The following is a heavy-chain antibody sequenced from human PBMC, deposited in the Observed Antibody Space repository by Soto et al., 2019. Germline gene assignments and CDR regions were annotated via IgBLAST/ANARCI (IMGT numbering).Heavy chain of an antibody. Sequence: QVQLVQSGAEVQKPGSSVKVSCKASGDTFISYAISWVRQAPGQGPEWMGGLIPIFDTPKYAQKFQGRVTITADESTSTAYMELSSLKFEDTAVYYCARALGERRFGAMDVWGQWTTVTVSS. CDR1: GDTFISYA. CDR2: LIPIFDTP. V-gene: IGHV1-69*01. D-gene: IGHD3-10*01. J-gene: IGHJ6*02. CDR3: ARALGERRFGAMDV.